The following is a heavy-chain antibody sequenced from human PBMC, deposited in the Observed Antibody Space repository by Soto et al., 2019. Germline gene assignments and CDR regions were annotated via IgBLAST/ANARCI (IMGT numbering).Heavy chain of an antibody. J-gene: IGHJ6*02. Sequence: GSLRLSCAASGFTFSSYEMNWVRQAPGKGLEWVSYISSSGSSIYYADSVKGRFTILRDNAENSLYLQMNSLRAEDTALYYCARISRVGGYYYGMDVWGQGTTVTVSS. D-gene: IGHD2-15*01. CDR1: GFTFSSYE. CDR2: ISSSGSSI. V-gene: IGHV3-48*03. CDR3: ARISRVGGYYYGMDV.